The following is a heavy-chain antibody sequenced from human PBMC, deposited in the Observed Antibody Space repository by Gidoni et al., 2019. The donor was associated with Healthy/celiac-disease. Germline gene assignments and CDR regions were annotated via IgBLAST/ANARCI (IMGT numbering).Heavy chain of an antibody. CDR1: GFTFSSYS. J-gene: IGHJ6*02. CDR2: ISSSSSTI. CDR3: ARDGSDGGNWGLYYYYYGMDV. Sequence: EVQLVESGGGLVQPGGSLRLSCAASGFTFSSYSMNWVRQAPGKGLEWVSYISSSSSTIYYADSVKGRFTISRDNAKNSLYLQMNSLRDEDTAVYYCARDGSDGGNWGLYYYYYGMDVWGQGTTVTVSS. V-gene: IGHV3-48*02. D-gene: IGHD7-27*01.